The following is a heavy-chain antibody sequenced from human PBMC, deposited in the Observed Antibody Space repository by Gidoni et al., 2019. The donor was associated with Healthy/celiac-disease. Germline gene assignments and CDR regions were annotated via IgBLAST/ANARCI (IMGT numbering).Heavy chain of an antibody. CDR2: IYYSGST. J-gene: IGHJ5*02. V-gene: IGHV4-59*01. Sequence: QVQLQESGTGLVKPSETLSLTCTVSGGSISSYYWSWIRQPPGKGLEWIGYIYYSGSTNYNPSLKSRVTISVDTSKNQFSLKLSSVTAADTAVYYCARLVSVGALNWFDPWGQGTLVTVSS. CDR3: ARLVSVGALNWFDP. D-gene: IGHD1-26*01. CDR1: GGSISSYY.